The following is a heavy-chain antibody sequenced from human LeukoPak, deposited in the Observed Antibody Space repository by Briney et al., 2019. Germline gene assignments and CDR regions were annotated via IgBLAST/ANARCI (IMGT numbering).Heavy chain of an antibody. Sequence: ASVKVSCKASGYTFTSYYMHWVRQAPGQGLEWMGIINPSGGSTSYAQKFQGRVTMTRDTSTSTVYMELSSLRSEDTAVYYCARSAEPHFSIVVVVAATLGWFDPWGQGTLVTVSS. CDR1: GYTFTSYY. D-gene: IGHD2-15*01. J-gene: IGHJ5*02. CDR3: ARSAEPHFSIVVVVAATLGWFDP. V-gene: IGHV1-46*01. CDR2: INPSGGST.